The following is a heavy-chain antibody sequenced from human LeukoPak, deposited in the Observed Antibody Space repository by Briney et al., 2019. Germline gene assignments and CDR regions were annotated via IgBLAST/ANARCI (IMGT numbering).Heavy chain of an antibody. Sequence: AGSLRLSCAASGFTFRNHWMRWVRQVPGRGLEWVAHIKQDGNENHYVDSVEGRFTLSRDDSKNSLYLQMNSLRVDDSAVYYCARGPNYGDRVDYFDYWGQGTLVTVSS. D-gene: IGHD4-17*01. CDR3: ARGPNYGDRVDYFDY. J-gene: IGHJ4*02. CDR1: GFTFRNHW. CDR2: IKQDGNEN. V-gene: IGHV3-7*01.